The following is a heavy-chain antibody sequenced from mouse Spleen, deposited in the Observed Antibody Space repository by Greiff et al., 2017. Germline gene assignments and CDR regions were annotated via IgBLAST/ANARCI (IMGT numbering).Heavy chain of an antibody. J-gene: IGHJ2*01. V-gene: IGHV1-14*01. CDR1: GYTFTSYV. Sequence: EVQRVESGPELVKPGASVKMSCKASGYTFTSYVMHWVKQKPGQGLEWIGYINPYNDGTKYNEKFKGKATLTSDKSSSTAYMELSSLTSEDSAVYYCARSPRVSHYFDYWGQGTTLTVSS. CDR3: ARSPRVSHYFDY. CDR2: INPYNDGT.